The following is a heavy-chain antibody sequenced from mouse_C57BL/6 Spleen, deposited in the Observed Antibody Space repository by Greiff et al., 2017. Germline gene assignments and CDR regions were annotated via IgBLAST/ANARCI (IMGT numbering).Heavy chain of an antibody. Sequence: VQLQQPGAELVRPGSSVKLSCKASGYTFISYWMHWVKQRPIQGLEWIGNIDPSDSETHYNQKFKDKATLTVDKSSSTAYMQLSSLTSEDSAVYYCARVVRGYFDVWGTGTTVTVSS. D-gene: IGHD2-2*01. CDR2: IDPSDSET. CDR1: GYTFISYW. V-gene: IGHV1-52*01. CDR3: ARVVRGYFDV. J-gene: IGHJ1*03.